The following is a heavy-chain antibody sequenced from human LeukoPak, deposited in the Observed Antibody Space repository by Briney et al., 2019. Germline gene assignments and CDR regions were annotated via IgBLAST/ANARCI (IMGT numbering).Heavy chain of an antibody. CDR3: ARCPESSGYYYELDS. CDR2: QSYHGKNE. CDR1: GFTFSLYG. D-gene: IGHD3-22*01. J-gene: IGHJ4*02. Sequence: GGSLRLSCAASGFTFSLYGMHWARHAPGKGLEGGAVQSYHGKNEYYAAPVKGRFTISRDNSKNTLYLQMNSLTAEDTAVYYCARCPESSGYYYELDSWGQGTLVTVSS. V-gene: IGHV3-30*03.